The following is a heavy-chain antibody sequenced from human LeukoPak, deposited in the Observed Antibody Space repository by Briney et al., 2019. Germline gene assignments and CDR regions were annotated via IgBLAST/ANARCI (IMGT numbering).Heavy chain of an antibody. D-gene: IGHD5-18*01. J-gene: IGHJ4*02. Sequence: SVKVSCKASGGTFSSYAISWVRQAPGQGLEWMGGIIPIFGTANYAQKFQGRVTITADESTSTAYMELSSLRSEDTAVYYCKIGDTDYYFDYWGQGTLVTVSS. CDR1: GGTFSSYA. V-gene: IGHV1-69*13. CDR3: KIGDTDYYFDY. CDR2: IIPIFGTA.